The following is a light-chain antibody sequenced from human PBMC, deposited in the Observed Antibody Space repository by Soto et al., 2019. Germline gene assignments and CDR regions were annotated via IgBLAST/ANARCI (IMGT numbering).Light chain of an antibody. J-gene: IGKJ5*01. CDR3: QQYENSRIT. CDR1: QSLSSSF. CDR2: GAS. V-gene: IGKV3-20*01. Sequence: DIVLTQSPGIVSLSPGERATLSCRASQSLSSSFLAWYQQKRGQAPRLLIYGASSRATGVPDRFSGSGSETDFTLSITRLEPEDFAMYYCQQYENSRITFGLGTRLEIK.